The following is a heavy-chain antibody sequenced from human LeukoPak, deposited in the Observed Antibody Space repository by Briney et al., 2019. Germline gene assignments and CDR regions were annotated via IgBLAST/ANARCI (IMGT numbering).Heavy chain of an antibody. CDR1: GFTVSSNY. CDR3: ARDGRHTAMGY. V-gene: IGHV3-48*04. Sequence: GGSLRLSCAASGFTVSSNYMNWVRQAPGKGLEWVSYISPGGSKIYYEDSVKGRFTISRDNAKNSLFLQMNSLRAEDTALYYCARDGRHTAMGYWGQGTLVSVSS. CDR2: ISPGGSKI. J-gene: IGHJ4*02. D-gene: IGHD5-18*01.